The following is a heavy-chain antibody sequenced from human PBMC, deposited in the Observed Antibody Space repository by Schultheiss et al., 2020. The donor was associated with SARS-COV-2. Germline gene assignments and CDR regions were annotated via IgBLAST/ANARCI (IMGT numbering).Heavy chain of an antibody. CDR1: GYSLTSYW. CDR2: IFPGDSDT. V-gene: IGHV5-51*01. J-gene: IGHJ4*01. Sequence: GESLKISCKASGYSLTSYWIGWVRQMPGKGLEWMGIIFPGDSDTRYNPSFQGQVSISADKSINTAYLQWTSLKASDTAMYYCARSSDLTPAVGQVDYWGQGILVTVSS. CDR3: ARSSDLTPAVGQVDY. D-gene: IGHD2-2*01.